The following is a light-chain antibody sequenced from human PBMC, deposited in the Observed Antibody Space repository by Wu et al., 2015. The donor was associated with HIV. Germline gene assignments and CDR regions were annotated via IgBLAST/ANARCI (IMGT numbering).Light chain of an antibody. J-gene: IGKJ3*01. V-gene: IGKV3-20*01. Sequence: ETVMTQSPVRLSVSPGEGVTLFCRASESVGSSLAWYQQKPGQAPRLLIYGASTRATGIPDRFSGSGSGTDFTLTISRLEPEDFALYYCQQYGGSLIAFGPGTKVDVQ. CDR3: QQYGGSLIA. CDR2: GAS. CDR1: ESVGSS.